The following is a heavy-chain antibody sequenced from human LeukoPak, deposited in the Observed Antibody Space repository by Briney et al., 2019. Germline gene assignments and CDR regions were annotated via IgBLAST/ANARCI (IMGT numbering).Heavy chain of an antibody. J-gene: IGHJ4*02. CDR3: AKGASSGWYRTRVLGY. Sequence: PGGSLRLSCAASGFTFSSYAMSWVRQAPGKGLEWVSAISGSGGSTYYADSVKGRFTISRDNSKNTLYLQMNSLRAEDTAVYYCAKGASSGWYRTRVLGYWGQGTLVTVSS. CDR2: ISGSGGST. D-gene: IGHD6-19*01. CDR1: GFTFSSYA. V-gene: IGHV3-23*01.